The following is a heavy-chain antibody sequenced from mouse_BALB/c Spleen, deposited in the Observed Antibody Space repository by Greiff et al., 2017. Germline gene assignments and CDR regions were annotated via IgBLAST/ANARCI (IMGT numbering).Heavy chain of an antibody. Sequence: DVKLVESGGGLVQPGGSRKLSCAASGFTFSSFGMHWVRQAPEKGLEWVAYISSGSSTIYYADTVKGRFTISRDNPKNTLFLQMTSLRSEDTAMYYCARLGSNWYFDVWGAGTTVTVSS. J-gene: IGHJ1*01. CDR2: ISSGSSTI. CDR3: ARLGSNWYFDV. CDR1: GFTFSSFG. V-gene: IGHV5-17*02.